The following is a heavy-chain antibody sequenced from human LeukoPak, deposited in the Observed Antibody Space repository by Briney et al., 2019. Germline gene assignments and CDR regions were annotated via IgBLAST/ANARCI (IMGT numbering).Heavy chain of an antibody. CDR2: ISAYNGNT. CDR3: ARDISGRGWYSDGFDY. CDR1: GYTFTSYG. V-gene: IGHV1-18*01. Sequence: GASVKVSCNASGYTFTSYGISWVRQAPGQGLEWMGWISAYNGNTNYAQKLQGRVTMTTDTSTSTAYMELRSLRSDDTAVYYCARDISGRGWYSDGFDYWGQGTLVTVSS. J-gene: IGHJ4*02. D-gene: IGHD6-19*01.